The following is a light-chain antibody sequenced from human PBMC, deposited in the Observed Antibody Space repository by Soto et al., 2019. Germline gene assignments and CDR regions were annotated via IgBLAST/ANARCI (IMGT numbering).Light chain of an antibody. CDR3: QQYHNWPRT. CDR1: QSVSSTY. V-gene: IGKV3-20*01. J-gene: IGKJ1*01. CDR2: GAS. Sequence: IVLTHSPGTLSLSPWERATLSCRASQSVSSTYLAWYQQKPGQAPRLLIYGASSRATGIPDRFSGTGSGTEFTLTISSLQSEDFAVYYCQQYHNWPRTFGQGTKVDIK.